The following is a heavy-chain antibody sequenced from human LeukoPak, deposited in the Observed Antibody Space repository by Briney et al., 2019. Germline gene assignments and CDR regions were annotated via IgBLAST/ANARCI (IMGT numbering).Heavy chain of an antibody. J-gene: IGHJ4*02. Sequence: SRDNSKNTLYLQMNSLRAEDTAVYYCARGKDDSSGYLDYWGQGTLATVSS. D-gene: IGHD3-22*01. V-gene: IGHV3-30*07. CDR3: ARGKDDSSGYLDY.